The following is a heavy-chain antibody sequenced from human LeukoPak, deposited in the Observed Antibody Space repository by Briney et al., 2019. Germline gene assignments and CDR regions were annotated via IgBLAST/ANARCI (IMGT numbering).Heavy chain of an antibody. V-gene: IGHV3-30*18. Sequence: GGSLRLSCAASGFTFSSYGMHWVRQAPGKGLKWVAVISYDGSNKYYADSVKGRFTISRDNSKNTLYLQMNSLRAEDTAVYYCAKGGWSFDYWGQGTLVTVSS. J-gene: IGHJ4*02. CDR1: GFTFSSYG. D-gene: IGHD6-19*01. CDR3: AKGGWSFDY. CDR2: ISYDGSNK.